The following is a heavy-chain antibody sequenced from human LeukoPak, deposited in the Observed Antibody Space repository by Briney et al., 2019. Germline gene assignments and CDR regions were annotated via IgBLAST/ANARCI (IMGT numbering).Heavy chain of an antibody. CDR1: GFTFTNAW. CDR3: ATAGAAGKRYYYYYGMDV. D-gene: IGHD6-13*01. CDR2: LKSNTDGGTT. J-gene: IGHJ6*02. V-gene: IGHV3-15*01. Sequence: GGSLRLSCTASGFTFTNAWMTWVRQAPGKGLEWVGRLKSNTDGGTTDYAAPVKGRFTISRDDSKHTLYLQMNSLKTEDTAVYYCATAGAAGKRYYYYYGMDVWGQGTTVTVSS.